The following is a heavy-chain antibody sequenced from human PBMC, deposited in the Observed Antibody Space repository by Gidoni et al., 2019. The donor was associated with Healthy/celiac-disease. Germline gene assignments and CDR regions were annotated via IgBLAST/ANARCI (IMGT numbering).Heavy chain of an antibody. Sequence: EVQLVESGGGLVKHGGSLRPSCAPSGFTFSNDWINSVRQAPGQGLEWVGRIKSKTDGGTTDYAAPVKGRFTISRDDSKNTLYLQMNSLKTEDTAVYYCTTHTPPSSGYYPPAGWYFDLWGRGTLVTVSS. CDR3: TTHTPPSSGYYPPAGWYFDL. D-gene: IGHD3-22*01. J-gene: IGHJ2*01. V-gene: IGHV3-15*07. CDR1: GFTFSNDW. CDR2: IKSKTDGGTT.